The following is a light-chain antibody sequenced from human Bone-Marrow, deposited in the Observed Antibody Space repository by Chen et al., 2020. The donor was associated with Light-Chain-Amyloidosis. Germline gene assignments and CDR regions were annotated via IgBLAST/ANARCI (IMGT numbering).Light chain of an antibody. CDR2: DAS. V-gene: IGKV1-33*01. Sequence: DIQMTQSPSSLSASVGDRVTLVGDRVTLTCQASQDISNYLNWYQQKPGKAPHLLIYDASNLETGVPSRFSGSGSATDFTFIITSLQPEDCATYYCQQYYDLPFTFGPGTKVEIK. CDR1: QDISNY. J-gene: IGKJ3*01. CDR3: QQYYDLPFT.